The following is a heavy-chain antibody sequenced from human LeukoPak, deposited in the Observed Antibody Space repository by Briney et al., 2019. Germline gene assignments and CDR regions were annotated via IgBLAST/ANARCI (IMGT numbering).Heavy chain of an antibody. J-gene: IGHJ4*02. Sequence: PGGSLRLSCTASGFTFGDYAMSWFRQAPGKGLEWVGFIRSKAYGGTTEYAAPVKGRFTISRDDSKSIAYLQMNSLKTEDTAVYYCTRFRETGYFATPVPDYWGQGTLVTVSS. V-gene: IGHV3-49*03. CDR1: GFTFGDYA. D-gene: IGHD3-9*01. CDR2: IRSKAYGGTT. CDR3: TRFRETGYFATPVPDY.